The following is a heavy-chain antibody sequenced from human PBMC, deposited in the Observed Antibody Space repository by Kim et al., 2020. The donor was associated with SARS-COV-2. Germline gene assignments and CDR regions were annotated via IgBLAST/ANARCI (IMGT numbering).Heavy chain of an antibody. D-gene: IGHD1-26*01. CDR3: ARNNGTYFDY. J-gene: IGHJ4*02. V-gene: IGHV4-30-2*01. Sequence: GSPDDNPSLKSRVTISLDRSKNQFSLKLSSAAAADTAVYYCARNNGTYFDYWGQGTLVTVSS. CDR2: GSP.